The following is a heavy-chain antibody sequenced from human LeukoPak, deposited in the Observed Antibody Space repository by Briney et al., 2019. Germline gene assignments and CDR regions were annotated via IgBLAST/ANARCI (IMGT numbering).Heavy chain of an antibody. CDR3: AKDITHDTVMFFFAS. V-gene: IGHV3-9*01. J-gene: IGHJ4*02. CDR2: ISWNSGNI. CDR1: GFTFDDYA. Sequence: GGSLRLSCAASGFTFDDYAMHWVRQTPRKGLEWVSGISWNSGNIGYADSVKGRSTISRDNARNSLYLQMNSLRAEDTALYYCAKDITHDTVMFFFASWGQGTLVTVSS. D-gene: IGHD5-18*01.